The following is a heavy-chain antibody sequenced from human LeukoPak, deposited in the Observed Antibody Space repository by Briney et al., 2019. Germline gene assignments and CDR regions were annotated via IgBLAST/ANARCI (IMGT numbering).Heavy chain of an antibody. CDR2: IIPIFGTA. CDR1: GGTFSSYA. J-gene: IGHJ3*02. D-gene: IGHD1-26*01. CDR3: ARLNGSVGAFDI. V-gene: IGHV1-69*05. Sequence: SVKVSCKASGGTFSSYAISWVRQAPGQGLEWMGGIIPIFGTASYAQKFQGRVTMTRDTSTSTVYMELSSLRSEDTAVYYCARLNGSVGAFDIWGQGTMVTVSS.